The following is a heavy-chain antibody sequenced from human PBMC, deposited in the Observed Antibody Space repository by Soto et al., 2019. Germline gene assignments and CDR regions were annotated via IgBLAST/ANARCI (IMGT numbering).Heavy chain of an antibody. J-gene: IGHJ4*02. CDR1: GFTFTDYY. CDR3: AFPSRLPNY. CDR2: ISVSGSDT. Sequence: QVQLVESGGALVKPGGSLRLSCVASGFTFTDYYMNWIRQTPGKGLEWLSYISVSGSDTNYAGSVKGRFTISRDNARNSIYLQMNSLRVEDTAVYYCAFPSRLPNYWGQGTLVTVSS. V-gene: IGHV3-11*05. D-gene: IGHD6-25*01.